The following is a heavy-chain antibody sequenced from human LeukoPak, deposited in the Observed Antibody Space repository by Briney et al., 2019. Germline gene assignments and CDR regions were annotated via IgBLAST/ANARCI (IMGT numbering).Heavy chain of an antibody. CDR1: GGSISSSLYH. J-gene: IGHJ4*02. Sequence: SETLSLTCTVSGGSISSSLYHWRWIRQSPGKNLEWLGSIYYTGTTHYNPSLKSRVTISVDTSENQFSLKLSSVTAADTAVYYCARTRYYYNSRSYGAPYYFDYWGQGTLVTVSS. V-gene: IGHV4-39*01. CDR2: IYYTGTT. CDR3: ARTRYYYNSRSYGAPYYFDY. D-gene: IGHD3-10*01.